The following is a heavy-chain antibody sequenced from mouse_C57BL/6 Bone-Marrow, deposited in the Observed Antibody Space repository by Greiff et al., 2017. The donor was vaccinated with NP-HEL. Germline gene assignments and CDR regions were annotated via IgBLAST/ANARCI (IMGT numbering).Heavy chain of an antibody. CDR2: INPNNGGT. J-gene: IGHJ3*01. Sequence: VQLQQSGPELVKPGASVKISCKASGYTFTDYYMNWVKQSHGKSLEWIGDINPNNGGTSYNQKFKGKATLTVDKSSSTAYMELRSLTSEDSAVYYCARWSGIYYGYGPAYWGQGTLVTVSA. D-gene: IGHD2-2*01. CDR3: ARWSGIYYGYGPAY. CDR1: GYTFTDYY. V-gene: IGHV1-26*01.